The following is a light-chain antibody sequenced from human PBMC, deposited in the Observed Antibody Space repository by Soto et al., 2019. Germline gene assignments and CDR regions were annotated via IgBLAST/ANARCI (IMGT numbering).Light chain of an antibody. Sequence: EIGKTVAPASLPVFVNKREPLSLKASWSVSINLAWYQQRPGQVPRPLIYGASTRANGIPASFSGSGFGTDFTLTISISDTRDFTVLQCQQYGSAAETFRQG. CDR1: WSVSIN. J-gene: IGKJ1*01. V-gene: IGKV3-15*01. CDR3: QQYGSAAET. CDR2: GAS.